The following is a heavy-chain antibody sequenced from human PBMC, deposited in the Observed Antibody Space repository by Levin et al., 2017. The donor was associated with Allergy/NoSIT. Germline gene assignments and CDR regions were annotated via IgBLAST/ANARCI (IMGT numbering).Heavy chain of an antibody. V-gene: IGHV3-30-3*01. J-gene: IGHJ4*02. D-gene: IGHD3-16*02. CDR1: GFTFSSYA. CDR3: AREYVWGSYRLYYFDY. CDR2: ISYDGSNK. Sequence: GGSLRLSCAASGFTFSSYAMHWVRQAPGKGLEWVAVISYDGSNKYYADSVKGRFTISRDNSKNTLYLQMNSLRAEDTAVYYCAREYVWGSYRLYYFDYWGQGTLVTVSS.